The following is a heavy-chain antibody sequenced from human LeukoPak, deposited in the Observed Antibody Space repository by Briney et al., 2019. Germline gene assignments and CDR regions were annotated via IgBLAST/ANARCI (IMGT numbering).Heavy chain of an antibody. CDR1: VGSVFSYY. CDR2: IYPNGST. J-gene: IGHJ2*01. CDR3: ARRAYYDSSGYHPTSGYFDL. V-gene: IGHV4-4*08. Sequence: WETLSLTCTVSVGSVFSYYWNWIRQSPGKGLEWLGYIYPNGSTNYSPSLVSRGTISIATSKNQIPLRLTSVTAADTAIYYCARRAYYDSSGYHPTSGYFDLWGRGTLVTVSS. D-gene: IGHD3-22*01.